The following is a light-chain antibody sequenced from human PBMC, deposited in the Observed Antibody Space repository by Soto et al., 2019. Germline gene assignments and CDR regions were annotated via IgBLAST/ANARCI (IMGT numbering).Light chain of an antibody. CDR1: QSVSSN. Sequence: EIVMTQSPATLSVSPGERATLSCRATQSVSSNLAWYQQKPGQAPRLLIYGASTRATGIPARFSGSRSGTEFTLTISSLQSEDFAVYCWQQYNNWPPTFGQGTRLEIK. CDR3: QQYNNWPPT. CDR2: GAS. J-gene: IGKJ5*01. V-gene: IGKV3-15*01.